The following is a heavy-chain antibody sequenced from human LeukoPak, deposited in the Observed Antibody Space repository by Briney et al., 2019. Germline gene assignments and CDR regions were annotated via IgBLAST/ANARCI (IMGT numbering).Heavy chain of an antibody. J-gene: IGHJ4*02. D-gene: IGHD5-24*01. CDR3: ATIGYNHYFDY. V-gene: IGHV1-2*02. Sequence: ASVKVSCKASGYTFTDYYLHWVRQAPGQGLEWRGWINPNSGGTNYAQTFQGRVTMTRDTSITTAYLELSRLRSDDTAVYYCATIGYNHYFDYWGQGTLVTVSS. CDR2: INPNSGGT. CDR1: GYTFTDYY.